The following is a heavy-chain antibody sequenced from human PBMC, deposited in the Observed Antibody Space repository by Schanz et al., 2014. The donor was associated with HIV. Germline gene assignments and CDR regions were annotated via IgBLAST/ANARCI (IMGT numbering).Heavy chain of an antibody. CDR2: ISYDGSNK. D-gene: IGHD2-15*01. Sequence: QVQLVESGGGVVQPGGSLRLSCTTSGFIFSDHFMGWVRQAPGKGLEWVAVISYDGSNKHYADSVKGRFTISRDKSKNTLYLQMNSLRAEDTAVYYCAKFGRLLGNFDDWGQGTLVTVSS. V-gene: IGHV3-30*18. CDR3: AKFGRLLGNFDD. J-gene: IGHJ4*02. CDR1: GFIFSDHF.